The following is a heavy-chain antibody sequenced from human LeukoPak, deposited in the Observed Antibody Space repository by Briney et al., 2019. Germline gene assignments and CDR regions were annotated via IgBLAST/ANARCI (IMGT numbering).Heavy chain of an antibody. D-gene: IGHD3-16*01. CDR2: ISGSGDTI. Sequence: PGGSLRLSCAASGFTFIAYEMNWVRQAPGKGLEWLSYISGSGDTIYYAESVKGRFTISRDNAKNSLYLQMNSLRAEDTAFYYCVSAYGGILDHWGQGTLVTVSS. J-gene: IGHJ1*01. CDR1: GFTFIAYE. CDR3: VSAYGGILDH. V-gene: IGHV3-48*03.